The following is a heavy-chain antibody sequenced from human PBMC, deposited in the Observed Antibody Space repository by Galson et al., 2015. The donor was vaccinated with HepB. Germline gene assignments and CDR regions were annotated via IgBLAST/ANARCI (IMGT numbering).Heavy chain of an antibody. J-gene: IGHJ3*01. CDR3: ASYHLGTSYAFDV. V-gene: IGHV6-1*01. D-gene: IGHD1-14*01. CDR2: TYYRSKWYN. Sequence: CAISGDSVSSNSAAWNWIRQSPSRGLEWLGRTYYRSKWYNDYAVSVESRITFNPDTSKNHFSLQLNSVTPEDTAVYYCASYHLGTSYAFDVWGQGTMATVSS. CDR1: GDSVSSNSAA.